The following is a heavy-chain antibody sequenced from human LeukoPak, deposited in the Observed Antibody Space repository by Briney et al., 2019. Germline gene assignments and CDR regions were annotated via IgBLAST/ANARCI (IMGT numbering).Heavy chain of an antibody. Sequence: PSETLTLTCGVSGGSISNTNWWTWFRQPPGKGLEWIGEVNLQGSTNYNPSLKSRVAISVDKSENQISLKLTSVTAADTAVYYCAREGGPCRPLVLWAERILVTVAS. J-gene: IGHJ4*02. V-gene: IGHV4-4*02. CDR3: AREGGPCRPLVL. CDR1: GGSISNTNW. CDR2: VNLQGST. D-gene: IGHD2/OR15-2a*01.